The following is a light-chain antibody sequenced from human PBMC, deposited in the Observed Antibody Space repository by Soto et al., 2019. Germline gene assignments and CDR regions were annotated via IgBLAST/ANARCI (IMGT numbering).Light chain of an antibody. V-gene: IGLV1-44*01. CDR3: AAWDDSLKGLV. J-gene: IGLJ1*01. Sequence: QLVLTQPPSASGTPGQRVTISCSGSSSNIGSNTVNWYQQLPGTAPKLLIYSNNQRPSGVPDRFSGSKSGTSASLAISGLQSEDEADYYCAAWDDSLKGLVFGTGTKLTVL. CDR2: SNN. CDR1: SSNIGSNT.